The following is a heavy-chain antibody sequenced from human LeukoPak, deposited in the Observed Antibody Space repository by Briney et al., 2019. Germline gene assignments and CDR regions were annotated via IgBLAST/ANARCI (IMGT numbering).Heavy chain of an antibody. J-gene: IGHJ5*02. D-gene: IGHD3-10*01. CDR2: INHSGST. V-gene: IGHV4-34*01. CDR1: GGSFSGYY. Sequence: SETLSLTCAVYGGSFSGYYWSWIRQPPGKGLEWIGEINHSGSTNYNPSLKSRVTISVDTSKNQFSLKLSSVTAADTAVYYCASGYYGSGSLEWFDPWGQGTLVTVSS. CDR3: ASGYYGSGSLEWFDP.